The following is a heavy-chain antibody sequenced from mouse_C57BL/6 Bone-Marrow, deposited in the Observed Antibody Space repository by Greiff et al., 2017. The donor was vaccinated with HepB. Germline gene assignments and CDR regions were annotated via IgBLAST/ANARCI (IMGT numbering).Heavy chain of an antibody. CDR3: TRLWLRRTPLYYAMDY. Sequence: LQQSGGGLVQPGGSMKLSCAASGFTFSDAWMDWVRQSPEKGLEWVAEIRNKANNHATYYAESVKGRFTISRDDSKSSVYLQMNSLRAEDTGIYYCTRLWLRRTPLYYAMDYWGQGTSVTVSS. V-gene: IGHV6-6*01. D-gene: IGHD2-2*01. CDR1: GFTFSDAW. CDR2: IRNKANNHAT. J-gene: IGHJ4*01.